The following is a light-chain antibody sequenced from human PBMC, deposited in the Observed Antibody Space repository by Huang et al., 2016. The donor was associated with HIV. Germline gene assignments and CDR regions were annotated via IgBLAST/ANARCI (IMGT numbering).Light chain of an antibody. CDR1: QSVFSTSTNKDY. V-gene: IGKV4-1*01. CDR3: QQYYASPQT. Sequence: DIVMAQSPVSLAVSLGERATLTCRSSQSVFSTSTNKDYLAWCQQKPGQPPKLLLFWSFTREVGVPDRFSGSGSGTHFTLTIANLEADDAAIYYCQQYYASPQTFGQGTRV. J-gene: IGKJ1*01. CDR2: WSF.